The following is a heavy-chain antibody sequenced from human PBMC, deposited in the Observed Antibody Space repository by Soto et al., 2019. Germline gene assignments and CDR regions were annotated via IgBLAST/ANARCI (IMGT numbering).Heavy chain of an antibody. CDR3: ARGSTTVVTPNWFDP. Sequence: QVQLQESGPGLVKSSETLFLTCAVSGGSITSNNLWSWIRHPPGQGLERIGEIYHSGSANYNPSLKSQIIMSVDKSKNQFSLKLNSVTAADTAVYYCARGSTTVVTPNWFDPWGQGTLVTVSS. D-gene: IGHD4-17*01. V-gene: IGHV4-4*02. CDR1: GGSITSNNL. CDR2: IYHSGSA. J-gene: IGHJ5*02.